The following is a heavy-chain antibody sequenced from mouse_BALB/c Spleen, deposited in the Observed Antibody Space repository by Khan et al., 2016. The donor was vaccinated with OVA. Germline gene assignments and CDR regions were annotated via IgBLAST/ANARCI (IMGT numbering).Heavy chain of an antibody. CDR3: TTGWGYAMDY. CDR1: GFNIRHYY. J-gene: IGHJ4*01. D-gene: IGHD4-1*01. V-gene: IGHV14-4*02. CDR2: IDPDNGDT. Sequence: VQLQQPGADLVRSGASVKLSCIASGFNIRHYYLHWVKQRPEQGLEWIGWIDPDNGDTEYDPKFQGKATMTADTSSNTAYLQLSSLPSEDTAVDYCTTGWGYAMDYWGQGTSVTVSA.